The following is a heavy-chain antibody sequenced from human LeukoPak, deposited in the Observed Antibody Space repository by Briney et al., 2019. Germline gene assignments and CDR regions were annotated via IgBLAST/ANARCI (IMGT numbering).Heavy chain of an antibody. CDR2: INHSGST. D-gene: IGHD3-3*01. CDR1: GGSFSGYY. V-gene: IGHV4-34*01. CDR3: ARHYSLEWLSQQINWFDP. Sequence: PSETLSLTCAVYGGSFSGYYWSWIRQPPGKGLEWIGEINHSGSTNYNPSLKSRVTISVDTSKNQFSLKLSSVTAADTAVYYCARHYSLEWLSQQINWFDPWGQGTLVTVSS. J-gene: IGHJ5*02.